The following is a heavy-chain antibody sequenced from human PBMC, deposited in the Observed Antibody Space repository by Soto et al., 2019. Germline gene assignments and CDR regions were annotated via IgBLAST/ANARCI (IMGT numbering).Heavy chain of an antibody. J-gene: IGHJ4*02. V-gene: IGHV4-30-2*01. CDR1: GGSISSGGYS. CDR2: IYHSGST. D-gene: IGHD5-18*01. Sequence: TLSLTCAVSGGSISSGGYSWSWIRQPPGKGLEWIGYIYHSGSTYYNPSLKSRVTISVDRSKNQFSLKLSSVTAADTAVYYCARAGGYSFDYWGQGTLVTVSS. CDR3: ARAGGYSFDY.